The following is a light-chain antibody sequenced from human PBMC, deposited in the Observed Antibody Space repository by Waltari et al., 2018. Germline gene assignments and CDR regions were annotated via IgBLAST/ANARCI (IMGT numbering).Light chain of an antibody. CDR1: HSISSW. V-gene: IGKV1-5*03. CDR3: QQYYSYPCT. Sequence: IQMTQSPSTLSASGGDTDTITCRASHSISSWLAWYQQKPGKAPKLLIYKATNLDTGVPSRFSGSGSGTEFTLTIRSLQLDDFATYYCQQYYSYPCTFGQGTKVEIK. J-gene: IGKJ1*01. CDR2: KAT.